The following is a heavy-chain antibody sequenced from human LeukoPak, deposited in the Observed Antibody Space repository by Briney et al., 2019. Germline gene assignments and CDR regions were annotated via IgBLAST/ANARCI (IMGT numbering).Heavy chain of an antibody. Sequence: GGSLRLSCAASGFTFSNAWMSWVRQAPGKGREWGGRIKSKTDGGTTDYAAPVKGRFTISRDDSKNTLYLQMNSLKTEDTAVYYCTTVYGIAGVLWGQGTLVTVSS. CDR2: IKSKTDGGTT. J-gene: IGHJ4*02. V-gene: IGHV3-15*01. D-gene: IGHD6-13*01. CDR1: GFTFSNAW. CDR3: TTVYGIAGVL.